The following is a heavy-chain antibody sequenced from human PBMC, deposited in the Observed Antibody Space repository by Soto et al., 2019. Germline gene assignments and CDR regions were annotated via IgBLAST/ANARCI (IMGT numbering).Heavy chain of an antibody. CDR1: GFSFSSCA. J-gene: IGHJ4*02. Sequence: HVQLVESGGGVVQPGRSLRLSCAASGFSFSSCAMHWVRQAPGKGLEWVAVVSHDGSNKYYADSVKGRVTISRDNSINTVYLQMNSLRAEDTAVYYCARVSIAVAGIAYYFDYWGQGTLVTVSS. CDR2: VSHDGSNK. V-gene: IGHV3-30-3*01. CDR3: ARVSIAVAGIAYYFDY. D-gene: IGHD6-19*01.